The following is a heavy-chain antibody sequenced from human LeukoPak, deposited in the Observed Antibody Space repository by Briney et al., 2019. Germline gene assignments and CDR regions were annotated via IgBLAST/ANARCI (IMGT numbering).Heavy chain of an antibody. CDR3: ARDLFGTVTNDY. V-gene: IGHV1-2*02. Sequence: ASVKVSCKASGYTFTGYYMHWVRQAPGQGLEWMGWINPNSGGTNYAQKFQGRVTMTRDTSISTVYMELSRLRSDDTAVYYCARDLFGTVTNDYWGQGTLVTVSS. CDR2: INPNSGGT. J-gene: IGHJ4*02. D-gene: IGHD4-17*01. CDR1: GYTFTGYY.